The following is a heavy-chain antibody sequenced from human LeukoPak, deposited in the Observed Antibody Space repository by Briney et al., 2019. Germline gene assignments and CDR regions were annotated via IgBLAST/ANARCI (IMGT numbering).Heavy chain of an antibody. CDR2: MNPNSGNT. V-gene: IGHV1-8*01. Sequence: ASVKVSCKASGYTFTSYDINWVRQATGQGLEWMGWMNPNSGNTGYAQKFQGRVTMTRNTSISTAYMELSSLRSEDTAVYYCAREDDIAAAGDWEWFGPWGQGTLVTVSS. CDR3: AREDDIAAAGDWEWFGP. D-gene: IGHD6-13*01. CDR1: GYTFTSYD. J-gene: IGHJ5*02.